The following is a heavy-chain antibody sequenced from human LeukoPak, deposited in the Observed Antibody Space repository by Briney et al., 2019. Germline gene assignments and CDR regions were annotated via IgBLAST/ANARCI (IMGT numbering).Heavy chain of an antibody. Sequence: SETLSLTCTVSGGSISSYYWSWIRQPAGKGLEWIERIYTSGSTNYNPSLKSRVTMSVDTSKNQFSLKLSSVTAADTAVYYCARRYCSSTSCRWDWFDPWGQGTLVTVSS. D-gene: IGHD2-2*01. J-gene: IGHJ5*02. V-gene: IGHV4-4*07. CDR2: IYTSGST. CDR1: GGSISSYY. CDR3: ARRYCSSTSCRWDWFDP.